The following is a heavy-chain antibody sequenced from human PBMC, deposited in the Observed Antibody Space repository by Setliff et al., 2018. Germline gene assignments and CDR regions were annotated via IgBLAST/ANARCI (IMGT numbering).Heavy chain of an antibody. D-gene: IGHD2-2*01. CDR2: INVGGGST. CDR1: GYTFTRYY. V-gene: IGHV1-46*01. CDR3: ERLVRYCSTTSCQRTSGDDF. Sequence: ASVKVSCKASGYTFTRYYMYWVRQAPGQGLEWMGIINVGGGSTTYAQNLQGRVTMTRDTSTSTLYMELASLRSEDTAVYYCERLVRYCSTTSCQRTSGDDFWGLGTLVTVSS. J-gene: IGHJ4*02.